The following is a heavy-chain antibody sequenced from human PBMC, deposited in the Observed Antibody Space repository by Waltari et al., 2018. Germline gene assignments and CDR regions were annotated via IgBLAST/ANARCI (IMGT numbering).Heavy chain of an antibody. V-gene: IGHV3-30-3*01. J-gene: IGHJ5*02. D-gene: IGHD3-3*01. CDR1: AFTFSSYA. CDR2: VSPDGNSK. CDR3: ARGENDFWSGYLACFDP. Sequence: QVQLVASVGGVVQPGRSLRLSCAASAFTFSSYAVPWVRPAPGTGLEWVAAVSPDGNSKYYADSVKGRFTISRDNSKNTLYLQMNSLRAEDTAVYYCARGENDFWSGYLACFDPWGQGTLVTVSS.